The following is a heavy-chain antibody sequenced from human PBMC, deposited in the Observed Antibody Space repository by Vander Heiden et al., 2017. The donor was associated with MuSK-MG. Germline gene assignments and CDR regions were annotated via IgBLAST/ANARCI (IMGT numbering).Heavy chain of an antibody. V-gene: IGHV3-23*01. CDR3: AKEDGWLRLSWFDP. Sequence: EVQLLVSGGGWVQPGGSLRLFCAAPGCTFSSYAMIWVRQPPGKRLEWVSAISGSGGSTYYADSVKGRFTISRDNSKNTLYLQMNSLRAEDTAVYYCAKEDGWLRLSWFDPWGQGTLVTVSS. CDR1: GCTFSSYA. CDR2: ISGSGGST. D-gene: IGHD5-12*01. J-gene: IGHJ5*02.